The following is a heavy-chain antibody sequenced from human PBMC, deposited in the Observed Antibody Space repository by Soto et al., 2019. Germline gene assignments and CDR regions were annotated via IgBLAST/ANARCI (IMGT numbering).Heavy chain of an antibody. CDR2: IYYTGIT. D-gene: IGHD1-26*01. V-gene: IGHV4-59*01. Sequence: QVQLEESGPGLVKPSETLSLTCTVSGASISNYYWSWIRQPPGKGLEWIGQIYYTGITNYNPSLSGRVTMSLDTSNNYFSLRLISVTAADTAVYYCATGSYYVPGVGRTPYYFDYWGHGALAIVSS. CDR3: ATGSYYVPGVGRTPYYFDY. CDR1: GASISNYY. J-gene: IGHJ4*01.